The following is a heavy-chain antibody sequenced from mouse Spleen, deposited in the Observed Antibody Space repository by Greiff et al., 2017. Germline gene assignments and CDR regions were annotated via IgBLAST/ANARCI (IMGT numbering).Heavy chain of an antibody. CDR2: ISDGGSYT. CDR3: ARGRLSLFAY. D-gene: IGHD6-2*01. Sequence: EVQGVESGGGLVKPGGSLKLSCAASGFTFSDYYMYWVRQTPEKRLEWVATISDGGSYTYYPDSVKGRFTISRDNAKNNLYLQMSSLKSEDTAMYYCARGRLSLFAYWGQGTLVTVSA. J-gene: IGHJ3*01. CDR1: GFTFSDYY. V-gene: IGHV5-4*02.